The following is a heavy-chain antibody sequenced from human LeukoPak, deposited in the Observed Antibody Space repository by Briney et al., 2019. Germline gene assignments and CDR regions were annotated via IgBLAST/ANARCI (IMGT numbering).Heavy chain of an antibody. D-gene: IGHD3-22*01. V-gene: IGHV4-59*08. CDR1: GGSISSYY. J-gene: IGHJ5*02. CDR3: AASTYYYDSSGFDP. Sequence: SETLSLTCTVSGGSISSYYWSWIRQPPGKGLEWIGYIYYSGSTNYNPSLKSRVTISVDTSKNQFSLKLSSVTAADTAAYYCAASTYYYDSSGFDPWGQGTLVTVSS. CDR2: IYYSGST.